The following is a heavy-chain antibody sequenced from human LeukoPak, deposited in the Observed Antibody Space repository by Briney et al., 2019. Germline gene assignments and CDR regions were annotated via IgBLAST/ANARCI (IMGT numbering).Heavy chain of an antibody. CDR1: GFTFSSYG. CDR3: AKGGITMIVVAQIDY. CDR2: ISYDGSNK. D-gene: IGHD3-22*01. Sequence: GGSLRLSCAASGFTFSSYGMHWVRQAPGKGLEWVAVISYDGSNKYYADSVKGRFTISRDNSKNTLYLQMNSLRAEDTAVYYCAKGGITMIVVAQIDYWGQGTLVTVSS. J-gene: IGHJ4*02. V-gene: IGHV3-30*18.